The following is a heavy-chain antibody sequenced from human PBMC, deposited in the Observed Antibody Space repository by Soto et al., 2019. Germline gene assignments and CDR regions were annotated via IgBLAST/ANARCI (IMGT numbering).Heavy chain of an antibody. CDR2: IYYSGST. CDR1: GGSINSYY. CDR3: ARDHCSGGSCLNWFDP. D-gene: IGHD2-15*01. V-gene: IGHV4-59*12. J-gene: IGHJ5*02. Sequence: PSETLSLTCTVSGGSINSYYWSWIRQPQEKGLEWIGYIYYSGSTYYNPSLKSRVTISVDTSKNQFSLKLSSVTAADTAVYYCARDHCSGGSCLNWFDPWGQGTLVTVSS.